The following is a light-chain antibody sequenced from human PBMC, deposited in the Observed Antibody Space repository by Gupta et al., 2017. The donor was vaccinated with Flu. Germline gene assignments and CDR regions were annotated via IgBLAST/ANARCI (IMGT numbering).Light chain of an antibody. CDR3: QVWDSSGDHPV. J-gene: IGLJ3*02. V-gene: IGLV3-21*02. CDR1: KIGSKS. CDR2: DDR. Sequence: SYVLSQPPSVSVAPGQTARITCGGNKIGSKSVHWYQQKPGQAPVLVVYDDRDRPSGIPDRFSGSNSGNTATLTISRVEPGDEADYHCQVWDSSGDHPVFGGGTKLSVL.